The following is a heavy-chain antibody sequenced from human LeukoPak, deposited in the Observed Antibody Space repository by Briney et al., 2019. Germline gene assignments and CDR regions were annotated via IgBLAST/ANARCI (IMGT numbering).Heavy chain of an antibody. CDR2: ISYDGSNK. D-gene: IGHD2-15*01. CDR1: GFTFSSYA. CDR3: ARDGSDSGSLYYFDY. Sequence: GGSLRLSCAASGFTFSSYAMPWVRQAPGKGLEWVAVISYDGSNKYYADSVKGRFTISRDNSKNTLYLQMNSLRAEDTAVYYCARDGSDSGSLYYFDYWGQGTLVTVSS. V-gene: IGHV3-30-3*01. J-gene: IGHJ4*02.